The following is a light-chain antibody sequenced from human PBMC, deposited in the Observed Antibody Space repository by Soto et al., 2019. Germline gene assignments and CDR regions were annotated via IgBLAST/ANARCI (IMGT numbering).Light chain of an antibody. V-gene: IGLV1-44*01. J-gene: IGLJ2*01. CDR2: SDY. Sequence: QLVLSQPPSASGTPGQRVTISCSGRSSNIGSNVVNWYQQFPGTAPKLLIYSDYQRPSGVPDRFSGSRSGTSASLAISGLQSEDEADYYCAAWDGSLNAILFGGGTKVTVL. CDR1: SSNIGSNV. CDR3: AAWDGSLNAIL.